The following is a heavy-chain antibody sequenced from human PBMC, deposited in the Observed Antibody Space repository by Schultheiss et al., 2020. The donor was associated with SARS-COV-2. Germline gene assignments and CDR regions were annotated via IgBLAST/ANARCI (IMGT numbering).Heavy chain of an antibody. CDR1: GFTVSSNY. CDR2: IYSGGST. J-gene: IGHJ4*02. D-gene: IGHD2-15*01. Sequence: GGSLRLSCAASGFTVSSNYMSWVRQAPGKGLEWVSVIYSGGSTYYADSVKGRFTISRDNSKNTLYLQMNSLRAEDTAVYYCARGPNCSGGSCYLYYFDYWGQGTLVTGSS. V-gene: IGHV3-53*01. CDR3: ARGPNCSGGSCYLYYFDY.